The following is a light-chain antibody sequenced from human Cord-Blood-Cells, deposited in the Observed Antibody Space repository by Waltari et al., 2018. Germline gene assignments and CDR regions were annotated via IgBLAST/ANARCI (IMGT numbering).Light chain of an antibody. Sequence: EIVLTQSPGTLSLSPGERATLSCRASQRVSSSYLAWYQQKPGQAPRLLIYGASSRATCIPDRFSGSGSGTDFTRTISRLEPEDFAVYYCQQYGSSPTFGQGTKVEIK. CDR3: QQYGSSPT. V-gene: IGKV3-20*01. CDR2: GAS. J-gene: IGKJ1*01. CDR1: QRVSSSY.